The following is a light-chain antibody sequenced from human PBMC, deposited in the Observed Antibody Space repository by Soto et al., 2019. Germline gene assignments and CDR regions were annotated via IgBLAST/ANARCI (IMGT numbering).Light chain of an antibody. Sequence: EIVLTQSPATLSLSPGERATLSCRASQSISSSLAWYLQKPGQAPRLLIYDASNTATGIPARFSGSGSGTDFNLTIRSQEPEDFAVYYCQQRSSWTLTFGGVTKVEIK. CDR3: QQRSSWTLT. CDR2: DAS. CDR1: QSISSS. J-gene: IGKJ4*01. V-gene: IGKV3-11*01.